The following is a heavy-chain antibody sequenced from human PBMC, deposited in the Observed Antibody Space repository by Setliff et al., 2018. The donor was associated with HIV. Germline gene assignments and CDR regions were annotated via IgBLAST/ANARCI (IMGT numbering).Heavy chain of an antibody. CDR3: ARRAGSDYFTRFDY. J-gene: IGHJ4*02. Sequence: LPESLSLTCAVYGGSFSGYYWSWIRQSPGKGLEWIGEINHSGSTNYNPSLKSRVTILGDTSKNQFSLKLSSVTAADTAVYYCARRAGSDYFTRFDYWGQGTLVTVSS. D-gene: IGHD3-10*01. CDR1: GGSFSGYY. V-gene: IGHV4-34*01. CDR2: INHSGST.